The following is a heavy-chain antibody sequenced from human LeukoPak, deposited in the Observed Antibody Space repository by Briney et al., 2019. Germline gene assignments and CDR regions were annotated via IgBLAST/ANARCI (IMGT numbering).Heavy chain of an antibody. D-gene: IGHD6-19*01. V-gene: IGHV3-23*01. CDR3: AKDSDSGWSDYFDY. Sequence: GGSLRLSCAASGFSFSSYAMSWVRQAPGKGLEWVAAIRDSGGSTYYADSVKGRFTISRDNSKNTLYVQMNSLRAEDTALYYCAKDSDSGWSDYFDYWGQGTLVTVSS. CDR2: IRDSGGST. J-gene: IGHJ4*02. CDR1: GFSFSSYA.